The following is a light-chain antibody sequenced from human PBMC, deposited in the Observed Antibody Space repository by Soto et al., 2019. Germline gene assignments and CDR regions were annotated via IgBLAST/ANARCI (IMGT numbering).Light chain of an antibody. CDR2: TAS. Sequence: DIQLTQSPSTLSASVGDRVTITCRASQSIVSWLAWYQQKPGQAPKLLIYTASTVESGVPSRFSGSGSGTEFTLTISGLQPDDFASYYCQQYHRYPRTFGQGTRVEIK. CDR3: QQYHRYPRT. CDR1: QSIVSW. J-gene: IGKJ1*01. V-gene: IGKV1-5*03.